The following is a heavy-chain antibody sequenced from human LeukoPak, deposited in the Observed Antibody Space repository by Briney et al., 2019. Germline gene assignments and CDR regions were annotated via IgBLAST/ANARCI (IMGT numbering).Heavy chain of an antibody. CDR3: AKERYCSSTSCYTGDY. V-gene: IGHV3-23*01. Sequence: GGSLRLSCAASGFTFSSYAMSWVRQAPGKGLEWVSAISGSGGSTYYADSVKGRFTISRDNSKNTLYLQMNSLRAEDTAVYYCAKERYCSSTSCYTGDYWGQGTLVTVSS. J-gene: IGHJ4*02. CDR2: ISGSGGST. CDR1: GFTFSSYA. D-gene: IGHD2-2*02.